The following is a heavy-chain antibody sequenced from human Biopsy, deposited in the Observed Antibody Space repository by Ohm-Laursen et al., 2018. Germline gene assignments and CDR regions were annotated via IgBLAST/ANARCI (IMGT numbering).Heavy chain of an antibody. Sequence: ASVKVSCKASGYTFTGHYMHWVRQVPGQGLEWMGWINPNGGDTNYAQKFQGRVTMTTDTSVSTAYMELSGLTFDDTAVYYCARASMIRGVMDVDYWGQGTLVIVSS. CDR3: ARASMIRGVMDVDY. CDR2: INPNGGDT. D-gene: IGHD3-10*01. V-gene: IGHV1-2*02. CDR1: GYTFTGHY. J-gene: IGHJ4*02.